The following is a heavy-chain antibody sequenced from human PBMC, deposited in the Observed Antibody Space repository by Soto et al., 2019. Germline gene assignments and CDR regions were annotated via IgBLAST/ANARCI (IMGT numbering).Heavy chain of an antibody. CDR3: AKQIFPGNLLTMIVGLDY. Sequence: GGSLRLSCAASGFTFSSYGMHWVRQAPGKGLEWVAVISYDGSNKYYADSVKGRFTISRDNSKNTLYLQMNSLRAEDTAVYYCAKQIFPGNLLTMIVGLDYWGQGTLVTVSS. D-gene: IGHD3-22*01. V-gene: IGHV3-30*18. CDR1: GFTFSSYG. CDR2: ISYDGSNK. J-gene: IGHJ4*02.